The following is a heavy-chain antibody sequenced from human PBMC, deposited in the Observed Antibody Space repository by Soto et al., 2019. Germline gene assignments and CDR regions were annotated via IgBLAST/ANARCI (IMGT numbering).Heavy chain of an antibody. CDR3: ARGGNCATSNCPTGYYSGMDV. Sequence: QVQLQQWGVGLLKTSAALSLTCAVYGVSFSAYSWSWIRQPPGKVLEWIGEINHSGSTNYNLSITSRVTISVDMSNNQFSLRLRSVTAADTAVYFCARGGNCATSNCPTGYYSGMDVW. D-gene: IGHD2-2*01. CDR1: GVSFSAYS. V-gene: IGHV4-34*01. CDR2: INHSGST. J-gene: IGHJ6*01.